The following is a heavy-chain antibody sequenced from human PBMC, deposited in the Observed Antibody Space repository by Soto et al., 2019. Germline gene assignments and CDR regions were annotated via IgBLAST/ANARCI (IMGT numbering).Heavy chain of an antibody. D-gene: IGHD6-6*01. Sequence: QVQLVESGGGVVQPGRSLRLSCAACGFAFSSYGMHWIRQAPGKGLEWVAVISYDGSNKYYADSVKGRFTISRDNSKNTLYLQMNSLRAEDTAVYYCAKVPGEYSSSSGWFDPWVQGTLVTVSS. CDR1: GFAFSSYG. V-gene: IGHV3-30*18. J-gene: IGHJ5*02. CDR3: AKVPGEYSSSSGWFDP. CDR2: ISYDGSNK.